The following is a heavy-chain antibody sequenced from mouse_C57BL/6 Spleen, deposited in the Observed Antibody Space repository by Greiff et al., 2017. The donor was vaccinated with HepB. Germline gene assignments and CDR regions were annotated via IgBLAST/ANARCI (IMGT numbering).Heavy chain of an antibody. V-gene: IGHV3-6*01. CDR3: ARSLYYGSSPYGAY. J-gene: IGHJ3*01. D-gene: IGHD1-1*01. CDR2: ISYDGSN. CDR1: GYSITSGYY. Sequence: DVKLQESGPGLVKPSQSLSLTCPVTGYSITSGYYWNWIRQFPGNKLEWMGYISYDGSNNYNPSLKNRISITRDTSKNQFFLKLNSVTTEDTATYYCARSLYYGSSPYGAYWGQGTLVTVSA.